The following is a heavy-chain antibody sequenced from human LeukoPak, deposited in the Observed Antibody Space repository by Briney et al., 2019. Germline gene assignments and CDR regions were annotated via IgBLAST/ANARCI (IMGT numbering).Heavy chain of an antibody. Sequence: GGSLRLSCAASGFTFSSYGMHWVRQAPGKGLEWVAFIRYDGSNKYYADSVKGRFTISRDNSKNTLYLQMNSLRAEDTAVYYYAKEALRYFDWYKQIATRRGEYFQHWGQGTLVTVSS. V-gene: IGHV3-30*02. CDR1: GFTFSSYG. CDR3: AKEALRYFDWYKQIATRRGEYFQH. J-gene: IGHJ1*01. CDR2: IRYDGSNK. D-gene: IGHD3-9*01.